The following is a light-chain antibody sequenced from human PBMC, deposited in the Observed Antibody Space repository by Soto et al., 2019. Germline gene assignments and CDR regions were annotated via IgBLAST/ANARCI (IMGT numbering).Light chain of an antibody. CDR3: QRYDSFSMYT. Sequence: DIQMTQSPSTLSASAGDRVTITCRASQSISGWLAWYQQRPGKAPKVLIYDASKLESGVPSRFSGSGSGTEFTLTISSLQPDDFATYYCQRYDSFSMYTFGQGTKLEIK. V-gene: IGKV1-5*01. J-gene: IGKJ2*01. CDR2: DAS. CDR1: QSISGW.